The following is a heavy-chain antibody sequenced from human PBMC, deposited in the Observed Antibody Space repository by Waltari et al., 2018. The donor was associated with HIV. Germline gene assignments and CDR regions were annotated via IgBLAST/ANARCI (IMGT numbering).Heavy chain of an antibody. Sequence: QVQLVQSGAEVKKPGSSVKVSCKASGGTFSSYAISWVRQAPGQGLEWMGRIIPILGIANYAQKFQGRVTITADKSTSTAYMELSSLRSEDTAVYYCARDGGARKDYYYYGMDVWGQGTTVTVSS. V-gene: IGHV1-69*04. CDR2: IIPILGIA. CDR3: ARDGGARKDYYYYGMDV. CDR1: GGTFSSYA. J-gene: IGHJ6*02. D-gene: IGHD6-6*01.